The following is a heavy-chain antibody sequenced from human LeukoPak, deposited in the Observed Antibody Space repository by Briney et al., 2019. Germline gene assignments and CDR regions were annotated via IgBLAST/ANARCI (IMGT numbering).Heavy chain of an antibody. CDR2: IYYSGST. J-gene: IGHJ3*02. Sequence: SETLSLTCAVSGGSISSGGYSWSWIRQPPGKGLEWIGYIYYSGSTNYNPSLKSRVTISVDTSKNQFSLKLSSVTAADTAVYYCARMGDYGGNTDAFDIWGQGTMVTVSS. V-gene: IGHV4-61*08. CDR1: GGSISSGGYS. D-gene: IGHD4-23*01. CDR3: ARMGDYGGNTDAFDI.